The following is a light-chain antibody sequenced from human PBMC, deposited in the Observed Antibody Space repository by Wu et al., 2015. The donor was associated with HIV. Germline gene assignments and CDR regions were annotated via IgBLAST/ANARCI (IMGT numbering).Light chain of an antibody. Sequence: EMVMTQSPVTLSVSPGERATVTCRASQSVGSNLAWYQQRRGQPPRLLIYGASTRATGIPARFSGSGSGTEFTLTITSMQSEDFAVYYCQQYNDWPPNTFGQGTKLEIK. V-gene: IGKV3-15*01. CDR1: QSVGSN. CDR2: GAS. CDR3: QQYNDWPPNT. J-gene: IGKJ2*01.